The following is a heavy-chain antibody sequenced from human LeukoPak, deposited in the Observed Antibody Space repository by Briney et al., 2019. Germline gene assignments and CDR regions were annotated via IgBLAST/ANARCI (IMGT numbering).Heavy chain of an antibody. CDR1: GFTFSNAW. CDR2: IKSKTDGGKT. J-gene: IGHJ4*02. CDR3: TTAGWELYYFDY. D-gene: IGHD1-26*01. Sequence: PGGSLRLSCAASGFTFSNAWMSWVRQAPGKGLEWVGRIKSKTDGGKTGYAAPVKGRFTISRDDSKNTLYLQMNSLKTEDTAVYYCTTAGWELYYFDYWGQGTLVTVSS. V-gene: IGHV3-15*01.